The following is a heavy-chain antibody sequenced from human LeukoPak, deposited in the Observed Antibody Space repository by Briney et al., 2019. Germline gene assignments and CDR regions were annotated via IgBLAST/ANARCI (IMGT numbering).Heavy chain of an antibody. Sequence: PGGSLRLSCAASGFTFSSYSMNWVRQAPGKGLEWVSSISSSSSYIYYADSVKGRFTISRDNAKNSLYLQMNSLRAEDTAVYYCARVLYYYDSSGYYYARGIDYWGQGTLVTVSS. CDR2: ISSSSSYI. D-gene: IGHD3-22*01. J-gene: IGHJ4*02. CDR3: ARVLYYYDSSGYYYARGIDY. V-gene: IGHV3-21*01. CDR1: GFTFSSYS.